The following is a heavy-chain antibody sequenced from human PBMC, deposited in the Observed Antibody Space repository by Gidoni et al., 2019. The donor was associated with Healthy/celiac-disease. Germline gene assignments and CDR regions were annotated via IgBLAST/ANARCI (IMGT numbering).Heavy chain of an antibody. CDR1: GYSFTSYW. CDR3: ARTYYYDSSGYYPLDY. Sequence: EVQLVQSGAEVKKPGESLKISCTGSGYSFTSYWLGWVRQMPGKGLEWMGIIYPGDSDTRYSPSLQGQVTISADKSISTAYLQWSSLKASDTAMYYCARTYYYDSSGYYPLDYWGQGTLVTVSS. V-gene: IGHV5-51*01. CDR2: IYPGDSDT. J-gene: IGHJ4*02. D-gene: IGHD3-22*01.